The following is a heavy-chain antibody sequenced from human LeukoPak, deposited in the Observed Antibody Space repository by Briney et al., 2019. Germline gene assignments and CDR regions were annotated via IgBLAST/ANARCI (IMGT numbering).Heavy chain of an antibody. Sequence: PGGSLRLSCAASGFTFSSYGMSWVRQAPGKGLEWVSAISGSGGSTYYADSVKGRFTISRDNSKNTLYLQMNSLRAEDTAVYYCAKPWREDGDYWSFNYWGQGTLVTVSS. CDR2: ISGSGGST. D-gene: IGHD4-17*01. CDR3: AKPWREDGDYWSFNY. V-gene: IGHV3-23*01. CDR1: GFTFSSYG. J-gene: IGHJ4*02.